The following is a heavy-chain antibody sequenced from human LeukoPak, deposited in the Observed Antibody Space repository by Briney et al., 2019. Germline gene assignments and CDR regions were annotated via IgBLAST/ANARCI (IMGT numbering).Heavy chain of an antibody. CDR2: LYSGGST. J-gene: IGHJ4*02. CDR3: ARGYYYDSSGYTD. V-gene: IGHV3-66*01. D-gene: IGHD3-22*01. CDR1: GFTFSSYA. Sequence: GGSLRLSCAASGFTFSSYAMSWVRQAPGKGLDWVSVLYSGGSTYYADSVKGRFTISRDNSKNTLYLQMNSLRAEDTAVYYCARGYYYDSSGYTDWGQGTLVTVSS.